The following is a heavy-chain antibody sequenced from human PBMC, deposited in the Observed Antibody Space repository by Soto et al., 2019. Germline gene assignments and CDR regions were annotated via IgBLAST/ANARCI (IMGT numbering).Heavy chain of an antibody. CDR1: GFTFSSYA. J-gene: IGHJ4*02. CDR2: ISGSGGST. D-gene: IGHD1-26*01. CDR3: AKIGWELLGGHY. V-gene: IGHV3-23*01. Sequence: EVQLLESGGGLVQPGGSLRLSCAASGFTFSSYAMSWVRQAPGKGLEWVSAISGSGGSTYYADSVKGRFTISRDNSKNTLYLHMNSLRAEDTAVYYCAKIGWELLGGHYWGQGTLVTVSS.